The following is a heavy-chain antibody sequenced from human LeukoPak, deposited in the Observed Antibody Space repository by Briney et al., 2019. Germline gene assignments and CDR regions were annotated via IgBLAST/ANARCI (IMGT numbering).Heavy chain of an antibody. V-gene: IGHV4-38-2*01. D-gene: IGHD5-18*01. Sequence: SETLSLACAVSGYSISSGYYWGWIRQPPGKGLEWIGSIYHSGTTYYNPSPKSRVTISVDTSRNQFSLKLSSGTAADTAVYYCARRYSYGVDYWRRGTQVAV. CDR1: GYSISSGYY. CDR3: ARRYSYGVDY. CDR2: IYHSGTT. J-gene: IGHJ4*02.